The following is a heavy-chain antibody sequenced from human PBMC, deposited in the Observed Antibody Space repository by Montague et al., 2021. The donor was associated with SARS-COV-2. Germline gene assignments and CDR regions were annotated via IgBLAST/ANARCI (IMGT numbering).Heavy chain of an antibody. J-gene: IGHJ3*01. V-gene: IGHV4-39*01. CDR3: ARRRDRSTVVSPAVFDL. Sequence: SETLSLTCSVSSDSISSRSYCWAWIRQSPGKGLEWIGNICYGGSTYYNPSLRSRVVMSAETSKSQFPLKLYSVTAADTSIYYCARRRDRSTVVSPAVFDLWGQWTMVIVSS. D-gene: IGHD4-23*01. CDR2: ICYGGST. CDR1: SDSISSRSYC.